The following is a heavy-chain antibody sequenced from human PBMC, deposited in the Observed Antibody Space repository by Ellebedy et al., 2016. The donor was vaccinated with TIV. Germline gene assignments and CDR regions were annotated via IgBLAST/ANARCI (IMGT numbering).Heavy chain of an antibody. J-gene: IGHJ5*02. V-gene: IGHV3-66*01. CDR3: AKVTFHPGGWFDP. Sequence: PGGSLRLSCEASGFTVSSNYVSWVRQAPGKGLEWVSIMYSGGSQYYADSVKGRFTISGDNSKNTVYLRMSSLRDEDTAVYYCAKVTFHPGGWFDPWGQGTLVIVSS. CDR2: MYSGGSQ. CDR1: GFTVSSNY. D-gene: IGHD2-21*02.